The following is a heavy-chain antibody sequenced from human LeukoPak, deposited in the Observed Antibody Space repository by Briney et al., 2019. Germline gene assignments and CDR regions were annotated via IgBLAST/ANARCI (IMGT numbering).Heavy chain of an antibody. CDR3: AKNGDRGAYCTGGTCYPYFYYYMDV. Sequence: GGSLRLSCAASGFTFSDYYMSWIRQAPGKGLEWVSSISSTGGTTYYADSVKGRFTISRDNSKNTLYLQMNSLRAEDTAIYYCAKNGDRGAYCTGGTCYPYFYYYMDVWGKGTTVTI. CDR2: ISSTGGTT. J-gene: IGHJ6*03. CDR1: GFTFSDYY. D-gene: IGHD2-15*01. V-gene: IGHV3-23*01.